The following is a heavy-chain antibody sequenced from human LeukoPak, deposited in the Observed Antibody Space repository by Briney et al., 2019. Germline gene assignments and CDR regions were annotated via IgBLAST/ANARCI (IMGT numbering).Heavy chain of an antibody. CDR1: GFTFNTHA. J-gene: IGHJ4*02. Sequence: GGSLRLSCVASGFTFNTHAMYGVRQAPGKGLEWVSGVFGRGGSAHYAASVKGRCTIARDNSKKTLCLEMNSLRDGDADICYCGKTTTGYSSGQKPAWPVDYWGQGTLVTVSS. V-gene: IGHV3-23*01. CDR3: GKTTTGYSSGQKPAWPVDY. CDR2: VFGRGGSA. D-gene: IGHD6-19*01.